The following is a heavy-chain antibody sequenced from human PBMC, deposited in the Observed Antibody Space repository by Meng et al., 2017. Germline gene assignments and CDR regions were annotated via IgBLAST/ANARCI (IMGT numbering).Heavy chain of an antibody. V-gene: IGHV3-15*01. J-gene: IGHJ4*02. CDR2: IKRNRDGGTI. CDR1: GLRFTDAW. Sequence: VQVVESGGGVVQPGRSLRLSCVASGLRFTDAWMSWVRQAPGKGLEWVGRIKRNRDGGTIDYAARVKGRFTISRDESKNTLYLQMDSLITEDTAVYFCATGAAAADHWGQGTLVTVSS. CDR3: ATGAAAADH. D-gene: IGHD6-13*01.